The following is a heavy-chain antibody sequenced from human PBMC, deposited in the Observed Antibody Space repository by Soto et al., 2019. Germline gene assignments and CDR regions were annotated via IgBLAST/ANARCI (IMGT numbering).Heavy chain of an antibody. CDR1: GLTFTTSG. J-gene: IGHJ6*02. Sequence: GGSLRLSCVVYGLTFTTSGMHWVRQAPGKGLEWLAVISYAGATQYYGDTVKGRLTISRRNSENTLFLHMGRLRAEDTAMYYCATKARVRNYIFYGLVVWGLGTMVSVS. CDR2: ISYAGATQ. CDR3: ATKARVRNYIFYGLVV. V-gene: IGHV3-30*03. D-gene: IGHD1-7*01.